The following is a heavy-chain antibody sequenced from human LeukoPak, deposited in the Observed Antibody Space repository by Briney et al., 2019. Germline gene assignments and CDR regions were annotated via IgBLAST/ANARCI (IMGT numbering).Heavy chain of an antibody. D-gene: IGHD3-3*01. V-gene: IGHV3-23*01. J-gene: IGHJ4*02. CDR1: GFTFSSSA. CDR2: ISASGGST. CDR3: AKGDYYDFWSGYSYYFDY. Sequence: PGGSLRLSCAASGFTFSSSAMSWVRQVPGKGLEWVSGISASGGSTYYADSVKGRFTISRDNSKNMLYLQINSLRAEDTAVYYCAKGDYYDFWSGYSYYFDYWGQGTLVTVSS.